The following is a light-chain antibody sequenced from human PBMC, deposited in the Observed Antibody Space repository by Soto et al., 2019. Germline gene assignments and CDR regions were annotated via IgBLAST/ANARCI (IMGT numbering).Light chain of an antibody. Sequence: DIQMTQSPSSLSASVGDRVTITCRASQRISNYLNWYQVKVGKAPRLLIYAASYLQSGVPSRFRGSGSGTDFTLTISSLQPEDFATYYCQQSYNTLSWTFGQGTKVDIK. CDR3: QQSYNTLSWT. V-gene: IGKV1-39*01. J-gene: IGKJ1*01. CDR2: AAS. CDR1: QRISNY.